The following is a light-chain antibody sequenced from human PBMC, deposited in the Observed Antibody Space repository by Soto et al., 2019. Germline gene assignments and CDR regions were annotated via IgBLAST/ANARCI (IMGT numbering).Light chain of an antibody. J-gene: IGKJ1*01. V-gene: IGKV3D-15*01. CDR1: QSVSIN. CDR3: QQFHAWPTT. Sequence: EILMTQSPVTLSVSLGEPATISCRASQSVSINFAWYQQKPGQAPRLLLYGESSRATDTPARFSNSWSGTEFSLTISNVQSEDVAVYYCQQFHAWPTTFGQGTKVEIK. CDR2: GES.